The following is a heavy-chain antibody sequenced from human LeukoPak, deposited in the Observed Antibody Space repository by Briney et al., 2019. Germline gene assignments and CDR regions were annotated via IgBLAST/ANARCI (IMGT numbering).Heavy chain of an antibody. J-gene: IGHJ5*02. CDR2: ISGSGGIT. V-gene: IGHV3-23*01. D-gene: IGHD1-26*01. Sequence: GGSLTLSCPASGFTFYNSGMGWVRQAPGKGLEWVSAISGSGGITYYADSVKGRFTISRDVSKNTLYLQMNSLKAEDTAVYYCAIEQGELKSWGQGTLVTVSS. CDR1: GFTFYNSG. CDR3: AIEQGELKS.